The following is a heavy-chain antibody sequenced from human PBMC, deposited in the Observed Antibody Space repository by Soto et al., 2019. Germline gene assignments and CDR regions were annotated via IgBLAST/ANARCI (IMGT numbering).Heavy chain of an antibody. Sequence: QVQLQQWGAGLLKPSETLSLTCAVYGGSFSGYYWSWIRQPPGKGLEWIGEINHSGSTNYNPSLKSRGTLSVDTSKNQVSLKLSSVTAADTAVYYCARANDYGDYGWFDPWGQGTLVTVSS. D-gene: IGHD4-17*01. CDR3: ARANDYGDYGWFDP. J-gene: IGHJ5*02. CDR1: GGSFSGYY. V-gene: IGHV4-34*01. CDR2: INHSGST.